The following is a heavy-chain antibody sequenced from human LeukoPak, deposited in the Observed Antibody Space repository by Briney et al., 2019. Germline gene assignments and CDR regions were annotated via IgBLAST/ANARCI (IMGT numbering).Heavy chain of an antibody. V-gene: IGHV3-23*01. CDR1: GFTFSSYG. J-gene: IGHJ4*02. CDR2: ISGSGGNA. CDR3: AKDPERWLQLRLGFSD. Sequence: GGSLRLSCAASGFTFSSYGMSWVRQAPGKGLEWVSGISGSGGNAYYADSVKGRFTISRDNFKNTLYLQMNSLRAEDTAVYYCAKDPERWLQLRLGFSDWGQGTLVTVSS. D-gene: IGHD5-24*01.